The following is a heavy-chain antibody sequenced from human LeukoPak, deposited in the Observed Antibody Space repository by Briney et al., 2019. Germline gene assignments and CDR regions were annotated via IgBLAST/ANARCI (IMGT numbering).Heavy chain of an antibody. Sequence: GGSLRLSCAASGFIFSDAWMSWVRQAPGKGLEWVGRIKRTVEGGTTQYGAPVKDRFTISRDDSKNTVYLQMNRLKTEDTAVYYCMTDAFGVRRTDYWGRGTLVTVS. V-gene: IGHV3-15*01. CDR3: MTDAFGVRRTDY. D-gene: IGHD2-8*01. J-gene: IGHJ4*02. CDR2: IKRTVEGGTT. CDR1: GFIFSDAW.